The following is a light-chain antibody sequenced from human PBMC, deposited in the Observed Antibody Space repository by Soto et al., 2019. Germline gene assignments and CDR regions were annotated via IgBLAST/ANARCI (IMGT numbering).Light chain of an antibody. J-gene: IGLJ1*01. Sequence: QSVLNQPASVSGSPGQSITISCTGTSGDIGSYNRVSWYQQHPGKAPKLIIYEVTDRPSGVSNRFSGSKSGNTASLTISGLQAEDEAEYYCSSYTNINTRACVFGTGTKVT. V-gene: IGLV2-14*01. CDR3: SSYTNINTRACV. CDR2: EVT. CDR1: SGDIGSYNR.